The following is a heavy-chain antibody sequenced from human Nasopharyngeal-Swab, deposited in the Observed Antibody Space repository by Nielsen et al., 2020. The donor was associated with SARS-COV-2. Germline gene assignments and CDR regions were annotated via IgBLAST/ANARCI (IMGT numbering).Heavy chain of an antibody. CDR2: ISGSGGTT. J-gene: IGHJ4*02. D-gene: IGHD6-19*01. Sequence: SGVSGFTFSNYAMNWVRQAPGKGLEWVSGISGSGGTTYYVDSVKGRFTTSRDNPRKSLYLHMSNLRAEDTAIYYCAKGYSSGWVPYEYWGQGTLVTVSS. CDR3: AKGYSSGWVPYEY. V-gene: IGHV3-23*01. CDR1: GFTFSNYA.